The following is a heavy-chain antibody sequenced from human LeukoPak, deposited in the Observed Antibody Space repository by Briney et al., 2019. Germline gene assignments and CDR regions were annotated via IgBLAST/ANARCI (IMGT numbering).Heavy chain of an antibody. V-gene: IGHV3-21*01. CDR1: GFTFSSYS. D-gene: IGHD6-13*01. Sequence: GGSLRLSCAASGFTFSSYSMNWVRQAPGKGLEWVSSISSSSSKIYYADSVKGRFTISRDNAKNSLYLQMNSLRAEDTAVYYCATSRYSSSWAPRGGWGQGTLVTVSS. J-gene: IGHJ4*02. CDR3: ATSRYSSSWAPRGG. CDR2: ISSSSSKI.